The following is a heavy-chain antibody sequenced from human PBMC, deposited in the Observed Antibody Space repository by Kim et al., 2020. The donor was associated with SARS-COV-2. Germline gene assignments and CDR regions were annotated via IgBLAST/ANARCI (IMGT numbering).Heavy chain of an antibody. CDR1: GGSISSSSYY. J-gene: IGHJ4*02. Sequence: SETLSFTCTVSGGSISSSSYYWGWIRQPPGKGLAWIGSIYQSGSTYYRPSLKSRVTISVDTSKNQFSLKLSSVTAADTAVYYCARQQARITIFGVVIAYLDYWGQGTLVTVSS. CDR3: ARQQARITIFGVVIAYLDY. D-gene: IGHD3-3*01. V-gene: IGHV4-39*01. CDR2: IYQSGST.